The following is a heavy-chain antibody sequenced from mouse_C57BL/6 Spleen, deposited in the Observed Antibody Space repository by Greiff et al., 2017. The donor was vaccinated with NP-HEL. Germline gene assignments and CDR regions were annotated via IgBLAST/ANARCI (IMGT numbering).Heavy chain of an antibody. J-gene: IGHJ2*01. V-gene: IGHV7-3*01. CDR1: GFTFTDYY. Sequence: EVKVVESGGGLVQPGGSLSLSCAASGFTFTDYYMSWVRQPPGKALEWLGFIRNKANGYTTEYSASVKGRFTISRDNSQSILYLQMKALRAEDSATYYCTRYYYFDYWGQGTTLTVSS. CDR2: IRNKANGYTT. CDR3: TRYYYFDY.